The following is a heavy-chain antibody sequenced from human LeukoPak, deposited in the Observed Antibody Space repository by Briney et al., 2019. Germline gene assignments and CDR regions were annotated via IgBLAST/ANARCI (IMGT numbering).Heavy chain of an antibody. CDR3: ARVGRRGYSYGSYYYMDV. CDR2: INHSGST. Sequence: SETLSLTCAVYGGPFSGYYWSWIRQPPGKGLEWIGEINHSGSTNYNPSLKSRVTISVDTSKNQFSLKLSSVTAADTAVYYCARVGRRGYSYGSYYYMDVWGKGTTVTVSS. V-gene: IGHV4-34*01. CDR1: GGPFSGYY. J-gene: IGHJ6*03. D-gene: IGHD5-18*01.